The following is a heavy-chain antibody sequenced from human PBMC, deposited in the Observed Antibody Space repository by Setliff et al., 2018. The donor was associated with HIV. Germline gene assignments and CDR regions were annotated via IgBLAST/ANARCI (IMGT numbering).Heavy chain of an antibody. D-gene: IGHD3-9*01. CDR1: GYFFLNSW. Sequence: GESLTISCQASGYFFLNSWIGWVRQAPGKGLEWVAVIYPGDSETRYSPSFEGQVTVSVDKSITTAYLRWSSLRASDTATYYCTKHPLRPGIAGYFYFIDAWGTGTLVTVS. J-gene: IGHJ5*01. CDR3: TKHPLRPGIAGYFYFIDA. V-gene: IGHV5-51*01. CDR2: IYPGDSET.